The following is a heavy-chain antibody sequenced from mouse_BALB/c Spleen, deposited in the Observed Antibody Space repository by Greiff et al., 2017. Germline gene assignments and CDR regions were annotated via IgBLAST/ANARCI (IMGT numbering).Heavy chain of an antibody. CDR2: IYPGDGDT. CDR1: GYAFSSSW. Sequence: VQLQQSGPELVKPGASVKISCKASGYAFSSSWMNWVKQRPGQGLEWIGRIYPGDGDTNYNGKFKGKATLTADKSSSTAYMQLSSLTSVDSAVYFCARWGSSLYYAMDYWGQGTSVTVSS. CDR3: ARWGSSLYYAMDY. D-gene: IGHD6-1*01. J-gene: IGHJ4*01. V-gene: IGHV1-82*01.